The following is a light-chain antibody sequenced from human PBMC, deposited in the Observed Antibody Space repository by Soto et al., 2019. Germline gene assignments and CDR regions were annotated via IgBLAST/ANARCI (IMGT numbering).Light chain of an antibody. J-gene: IGLJ1*01. V-gene: IGLV2-23*02. CDR1: SSDVGSYNL. Sequence: SALTQPASVSGSPGQSITISCTGTSSDVGSYNLVSWYQQHPGKAPKLMIYEVSKRPSGVSNRFSGSKSGNTASLTISVLQAEDEADYYCCSYAGSSTYVFGTGTKVTVL. CDR2: EVS. CDR3: CSYAGSSTYV.